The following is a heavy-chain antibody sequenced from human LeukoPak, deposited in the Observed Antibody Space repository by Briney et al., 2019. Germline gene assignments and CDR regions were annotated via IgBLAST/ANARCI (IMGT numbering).Heavy chain of an antibody. Sequence: GESLKISCKGSGYSFSDFWIVWVRQMPGQGLEWMGIIYPGDSDTRYSPSFQGQVTISADKSISTAYLQWSSLKASDTAMYYCARQGRIVGATRYNWFDPWGQGTLVTVSS. CDR2: IYPGDSDT. D-gene: IGHD1-26*01. V-gene: IGHV5-51*01. CDR3: ARQGRIVGATRYNWFDP. CDR1: GYSFSDFW. J-gene: IGHJ5*02.